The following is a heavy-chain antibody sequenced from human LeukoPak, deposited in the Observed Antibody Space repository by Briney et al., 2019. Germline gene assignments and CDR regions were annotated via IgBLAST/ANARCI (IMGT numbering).Heavy chain of an antibody. V-gene: IGHV5-51*01. J-gene: IGHJ4*02. CDR2: IYPGDSDS. Sequence: AGESLEISCQGSGYSFTSYWIGWVRQIPGKGLEWMGIIYPGDSDSRYSPSFQSQVTISADKSISTAYLQWSSLKASDTAMYYCARLRCGGDCYLDYWGQGTLVTVSS. CDR1: GYSFTSYW. D-gene: IGHD2-21*02. CDR3: ARLRCGGDCYLDY.